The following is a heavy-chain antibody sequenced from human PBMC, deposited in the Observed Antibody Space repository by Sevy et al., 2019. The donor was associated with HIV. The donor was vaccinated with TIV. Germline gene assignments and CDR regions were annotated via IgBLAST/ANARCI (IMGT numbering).Heavy chain of an antibody. CDR1: GFTFSNHA. CDR2: IRYDGSNE. Sequence: GESLKISCAASGFTFSNHAMHWVRQAPGKGLEWVAFIRYDGSNEYYADSVKGRFTISRDNSNNTLYLQMNSLRPEDTAVYYCAKDRKVLLVVYAIPFDVFDIWGQGTMVTVSS. J-gene: IGHJ3*02. CDR3: AKDRKVLLVVYAIPFDVFDI. V-gene: IGHV3-30*02. D-gene: IGHD2-8*02.